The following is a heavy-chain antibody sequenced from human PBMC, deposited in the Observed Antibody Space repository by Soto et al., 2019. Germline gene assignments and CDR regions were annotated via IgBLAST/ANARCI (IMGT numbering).Heavy chain of an antibody. D-gene: IGHD6-13*01. Sequence: GGSLRLSCAASGFSFSSYAMHWVRQAPGKGLEWVAVIWYDGVNKYYADSVKGRFTISRDNSNNTLYVQMNSLKAEDTAVYYCVRDPDSPAAGRHSCLYYWGPGTLVTVSS. CDR1: GFSFSSYA. CDR3: VRDPDSPAAGRHSCLYY. V-gene: IGHV3-33*01. CDR2: IWYDGVNK. J-gene: IGHJ4*02.